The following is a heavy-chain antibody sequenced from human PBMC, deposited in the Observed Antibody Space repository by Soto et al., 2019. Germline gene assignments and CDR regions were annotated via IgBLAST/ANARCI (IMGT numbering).Heavy chain of an antibody. CDR2: IGHSGST. J-gene: IGHJ4*02. Sequence: KPSETLSLTCAVYCGSLSGYYWSWIRQPPGKGLEWIGEIGHSGSTIYNPSLESRVTISEDSSNNQFSLKLNSVTAADTAVYYCARHGGYYFDYWGQGAPVTVSS. D-gene: IGHD3-16*01. CDR3: ARHGGYYFDY. CDR1: CGSLSGYY. V-gene: IGHV4-34*01.